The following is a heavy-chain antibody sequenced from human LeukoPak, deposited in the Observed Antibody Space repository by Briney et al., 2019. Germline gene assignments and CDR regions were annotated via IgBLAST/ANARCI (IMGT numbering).Heavy chain of an antibody. V-gene: IGHV3-23*05. CDR1: GFTFNNYA. J-gene: IGHJ5*02. D-gene: IGHD3-10*01. CDR3: VKNYGSGGYWARGNNWFDP. CDR2: IDSRCTSA. Sequence: GGSLRLSCAASGFTFNNYAMTWVRQAPGKGLQWVSAIDSRCTSAYYADSVKGRFTIARDNCKNTLYLEVNSLRAEDTALYYCVKNYGSGGYWARGNNWFDPWGQGTLVTVSS.